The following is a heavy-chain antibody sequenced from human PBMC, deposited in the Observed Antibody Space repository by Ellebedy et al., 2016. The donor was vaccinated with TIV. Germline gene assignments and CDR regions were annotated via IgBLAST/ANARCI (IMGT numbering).Heavy chain of an antibody. Sequence: GESLKISCAVSGFSFGTYALSWVRQAPGKGLEWVSAVSDSRSKTYYAASVMGRFTISRDNSENTLYLQMNSLRGEDTALYYCARSDSGYYYRFDYWGQGTPVTVSS. CDR1: GFSFGTYA. V-gene: IGHV3-23*01. D-gene: IGHD5-12*01. J-gene: IGHJ4*02. CDR3: ARSDSGYYYRFDY. CDR2: VSDSRSKT.